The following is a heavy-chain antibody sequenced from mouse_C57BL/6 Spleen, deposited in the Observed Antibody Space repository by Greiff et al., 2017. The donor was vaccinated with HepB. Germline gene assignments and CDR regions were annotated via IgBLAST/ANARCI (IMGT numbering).Heavy chain of an antibody. Sequence: EVQLQQSGAELVKPGASVKLSCTASGFNIKDYYMHWVKQRTEQGLEWIGRIDTEDGETKYAPKFQGKATITADTSSTTAYMPLSSLTSEDTAVYYCARSEYYGSRHAWFAYWGQGTLVTVSA. CDR1: GFNIKDYY. J-gene: IGHJ3*01. CDR2: IDTEDGET. CDR3: ARSEYYGSRHAWFAY. V-gene: IGHV14-2*01. D-gene: IGHD1-1*01.